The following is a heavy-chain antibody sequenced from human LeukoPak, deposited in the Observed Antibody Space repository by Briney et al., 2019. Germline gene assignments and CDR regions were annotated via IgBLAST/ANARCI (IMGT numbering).Heavy chain of an antibody. CDR2: ISSSGST. V-gene: IGHV4-59*11. CDR3: ARDPVGVTPSGFDP. D-gene: IGHD1-26*01. Sequence: SETLSLTCTVSGGSFMSHYWCWIRQPPGKGLEWIGYISSSGSTNYNPSLKSRLTMSVDTSKNQFSLKVRSVTAADTAVYYCARDPVGVTPSGFDPWGQGILVTVSS. CDR1: GGSFMSHY. J-gene: IGHJ5*02.